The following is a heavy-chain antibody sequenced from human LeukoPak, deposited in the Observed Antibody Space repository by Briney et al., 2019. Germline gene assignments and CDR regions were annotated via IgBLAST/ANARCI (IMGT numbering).Heavy chain of an antibody. CDR1: GFTFISYA. J-gene: IGHJ6*02. Sequence: GRSLRLSCAPSGFTFISYAMSWVRQAPGKGLEWVSAISGSGGSTYYADSVKGRFTISRDNSKNTLYLQMNSLRAEDTAVYYCAKDGGVRYNWNDDYYYYYGMDVWGQGTTVTVSS. CDR2: ISGSGGST. CDR3: AKDGGVRYNWNDDYYYYYGMDV. D-gene: IGHD1-1*01. V-gene: IGHV3-23*01.